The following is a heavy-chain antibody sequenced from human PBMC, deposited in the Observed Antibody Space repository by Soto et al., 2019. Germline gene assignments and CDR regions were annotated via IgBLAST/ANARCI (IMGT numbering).Heavy chain of an antibody. V-gene: IGHV3-23*01. J-gene: IGHJ4*02. CDR1: GFTFSSYA. D-gene: IGHD4-4*01. Sequence: PGGSLRLSCAASGFTFSSYAMSWVRQAPGKGLEWVSAISGSGGSTYYADSVKGRFTISRDNSKNTLYLQMNSLRAEDTAVYYCAKQTTYSNYTGFMRYFDYWGQGTLVTVSS. CDR2: ISGSGGST. CDR3: AKQTTYSNYTGFMRYFDY.